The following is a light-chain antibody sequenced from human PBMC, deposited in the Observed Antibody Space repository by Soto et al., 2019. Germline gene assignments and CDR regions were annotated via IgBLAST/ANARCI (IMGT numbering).Light chain of an antibody. J-gene: IGKJ1*01. Sequence: DIQMTQSPSSLSSSFGDRVTITCRASQSISSYLNWYQQKPGKAPKLLIYAASSLQRGVPSRFSGSGSGTDFTLTISSLKHEDFATYYCQQSYSTTQTFGQGTKVDIK. CDR1: QSISSY. CDR3: QQSYSTTQT. V-gene: IGKV1-39*01. CDR2: AAS.